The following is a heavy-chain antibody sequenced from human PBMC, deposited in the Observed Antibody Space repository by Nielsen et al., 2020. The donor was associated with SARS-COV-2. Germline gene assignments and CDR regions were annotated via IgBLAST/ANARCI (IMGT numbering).Heavy chain of an antibody. V-gene: IGHV2-5*01. J-gene: IGHJ5*02. CDR2: IYSNDNK. CDR3: AYRPRSSGWGQENWFDP. Sequence: SGPTLVKPTQTLTLTCTFSGFSLSTSGVGVGWVRQPPGKALEWLAIIYSNDNKYFMPSLQSRLTITKDTSRNQVVLTMNNMDPVDTATYFCAYRPRSSGWGQENWFDPWGQGTLVTVSS. D-gene: IGHD6-19*01. CDR1: GFSLSTSGVG.